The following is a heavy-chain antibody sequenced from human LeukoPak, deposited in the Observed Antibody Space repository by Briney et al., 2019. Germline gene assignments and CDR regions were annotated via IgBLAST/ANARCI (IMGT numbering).Heavy chain of an antibody. J-gene: IGHJ3*02. CDR1: GGSISSSSYY. V-gene: IGHV4-39*07. D-gene: IGHD5-18*01. CDR3: AILGYSNAFDI. Sequence: PSETLSLTCTVSGGSISSSSYYWGWIRQPPGKGLEWTGSIYYSGSTYYNPSLKSRVTISVDTSKNQFSLKLSSVTAADTAVYYCAILGYSNAFDIWGQGTMVTVSS. CDR2: IYYSGST.